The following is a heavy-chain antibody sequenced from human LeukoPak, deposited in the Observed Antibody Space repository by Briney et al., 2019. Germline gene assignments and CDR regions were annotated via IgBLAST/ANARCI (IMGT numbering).Heavy chain of an antibody. CDR3: ARVSSSYFDY. Sequence: SETLSLTCAVYGGSFSGYYWSWIRQPPEKGLEWIGEINHSGSTNYNPSLKSRVTISVDTSKNQFSLKLSSVTAADTAVYYCARVSSSYFDYWGQGTLVTVSS. J-gene: IGHJ4*02. CDR1: GGSFSGYY. D-gene: IGHD6-6*01. CDR2: INHSGST. V-gene: IGHV4-34*01.